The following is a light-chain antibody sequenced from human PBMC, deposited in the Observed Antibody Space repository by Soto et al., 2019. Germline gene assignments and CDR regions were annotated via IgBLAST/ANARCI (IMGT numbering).Light chain of an antibody. Sequence: QSALTQPASVSGSPGQSITISCTGTSGDIGSYNRVSWYQQHPGKAPKLIIYEVTDRPSGVSNRFSGSKSGNTASLTISGLQAEDEAEYYCSSYAGSTSLYVFGTGTKVTVL. J-gene: IGLJ1*01. CDR2: EVT. CDR3: SSYAGSTSLYV. V-gene: IGLV2-23*02. CDR1: SGDIGSYNR.